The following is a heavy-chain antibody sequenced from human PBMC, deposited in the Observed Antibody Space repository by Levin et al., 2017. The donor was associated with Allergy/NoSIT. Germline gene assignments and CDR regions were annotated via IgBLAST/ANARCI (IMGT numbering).Heavy chain of an antibody. Sequence: SCTVSGGSISSSEYCWGWIRQPPGKGLEWIGNIFYSGTTYYNPSLKSRVTISVDTSKNQFSLKLKSVTAADTAVYFCAKRFSSSWSRGEAFDIWGQGTMVTVSS. D-gene: IGHD6-13*01. CDR2: IFYSGTT. CDR3: AKRFSSSWSRGEAFDI. CDR1: GGSISSSEYC. V-gene: IGHV4-39*01. J-gene: IGHJ3*02.